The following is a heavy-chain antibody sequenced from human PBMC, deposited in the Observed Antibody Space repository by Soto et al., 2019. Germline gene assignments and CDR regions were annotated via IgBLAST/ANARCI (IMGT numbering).Heavy chain of an antibody. Sequence: PGESLKISCKASGYSFPNYWIAWVRQMPGKGLEWMGIIYPDDSDTRYSPSFQGQVTISADKSITTAYLQWSSLKASDTAIYYCARQGGTGWQRYYGMDAWGQGTTVTVS. D-gene: IGHD6-19*01. CDR1: GYSFPNYW. CDR2: IYPDDSDT. J-gene: IGHJ6*02. CDR3: ARQGGTGWQRYYGMDA. V-gene: IGHV5-51*01.